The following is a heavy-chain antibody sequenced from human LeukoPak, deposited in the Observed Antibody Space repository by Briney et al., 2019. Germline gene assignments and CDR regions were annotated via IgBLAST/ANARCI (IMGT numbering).Heavy chain of an antibody. Sequence: PSETLSLTGAVYGGSFSGYYWSWIRQPAGKGMEWIGEINHSGSTNYNPSLKSRVTISVDTSKNQFSLKLSSVTAADTAVYYCARVRIAAAGNRIWYFDLWGRGTLVTVSS. V-gene: IGHV4-34*01. D-gene: IGHD6-13*01. CDR3: ARVRIAAAGNRIWYFDL. CDR1: GGSFSGYY. CDR2: INHSGST. J-gene: IGHJ2*01.